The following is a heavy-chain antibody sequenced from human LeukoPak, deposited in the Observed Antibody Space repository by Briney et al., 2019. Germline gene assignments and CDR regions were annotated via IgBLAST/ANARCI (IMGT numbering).Heavy chain of an antibody. CDR1: GGSFSGYY. D-gene: IGHD3-22*01. J-gene: IGHJ5*02. CDR2: INHSGST. V-gene: IGHV4-34*01. CDR3: ASAGPYYYDSSGFNWFDP. Sequence: SETLSLTCAVYGGSFSGYYWSWIRQPPGKGLEWIGEINHSGSTNYNPSLKSRVTISVDTSKNHFSLKLSSVTAADTAVYYCASAGPYYYDSSGFNWFDPWGQGTLVTVSS.